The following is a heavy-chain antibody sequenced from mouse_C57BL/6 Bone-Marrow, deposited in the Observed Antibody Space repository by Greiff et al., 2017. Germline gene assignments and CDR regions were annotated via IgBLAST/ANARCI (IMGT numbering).Heavy chain of an antibody. J-gene: IGHJ4*01. CDR3: ARDGYFYAMDY. CDR2: ISNGGGST. V-gene: IGHV5-12*01. Sequence: EVQRVESGGGLVQPGGSLKLSCAASGFTFSDYYMYWVRQTPEKRLEWVAYISNGGGSTYYPDTVKGRFTISRDNAKNNLYLQMSRLKSEDTAMYYCARDGYFYAMDYWGQGTSVTVSS. CDR1: GFTFSDYY. D-gene: IGHD2-3*01.